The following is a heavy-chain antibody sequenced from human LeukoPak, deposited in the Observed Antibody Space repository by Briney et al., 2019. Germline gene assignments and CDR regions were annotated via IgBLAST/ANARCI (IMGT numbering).Heavy chain of an antibody. V-gene: IGHV1-2*02. CDR1: GYMFTGYY. J-gene: IGHJ6*03. Sequence: ASVTDTCQASGYMFTGYYMHWVRQAPVQGLEGMGWINPNGGGPNYAQKFQGRVTMTRDTSISTAYMDLNRLRSDDTAVYYCARVVAVTGTPVNYMDVWGKGTMVTVSS. CDR3: ARVVAVTGTPVNYMDV. CDR2: INPNGGGP. D-gene: IGHD6-19*01.